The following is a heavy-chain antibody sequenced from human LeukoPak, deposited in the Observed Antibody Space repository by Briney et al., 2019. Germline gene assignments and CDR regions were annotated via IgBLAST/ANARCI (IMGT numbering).Heavy chain of an antibody. CDR1: GGSISSSSYY. D-gene: IGHD3-22*01. V-gene: IGHV4-39*01. J-gene: IGHJ3*02. Sequence: SETLSLNCTVSGGSISSSSYYWGWIRQPPGKGLEWIGSIYYSGSTYYNPSLKSRVTISVDTSKNQFSLKLSSVTAADTAVYYCARNLYYYDSSGYHDAFDIWGQGTMVTVSS. CDR2: IYYSGST. CDR3: ARNLYYYDSSGYHDAFDI.